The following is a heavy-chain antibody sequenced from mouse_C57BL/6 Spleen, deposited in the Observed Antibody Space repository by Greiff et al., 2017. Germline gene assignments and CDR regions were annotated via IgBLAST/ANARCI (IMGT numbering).Heavy chain of an antibody. V-gene: IGHV1-54*01. CDR3: ARGASSGPFAY. D-gene: IGHD3-2*02. CDR2: INPGSGGT. CDR1: GYAFTNYL. J-gene: IGHJ3*01. Sequence: VHLVESGAELVRPGTSVKVSCKASGYAFTNYLIEWVKQRPGQGLEWIGVINPGSGGTNYNEKFKGKATLTADKSSSTAYMQLSSLTSEDSAVYFCARGASSGPFAYWGQGTLVTVSA.